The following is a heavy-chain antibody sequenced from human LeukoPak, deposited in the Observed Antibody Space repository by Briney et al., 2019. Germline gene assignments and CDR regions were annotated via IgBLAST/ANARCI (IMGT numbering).Heavy chain of an antibody. CDR3: ARSKKYYYDSSGYPDY. CDR1: GGSFSGYY. D-gene: IGHD3-22*01. V-gene: IGHV4-34*01. CDR2: INHSGST. Sequence: PSETLSLTCAVYGGSFSGYYWSWIRQPPGKGLEWIGEINHSGSTNYNPSLKSRVTISVDTSKNQFSLKLSSVTAADTAVYYCARSKKYYYDSSGYPDYWGQGTLVTVSS. J-gene: IGHJ4*02.